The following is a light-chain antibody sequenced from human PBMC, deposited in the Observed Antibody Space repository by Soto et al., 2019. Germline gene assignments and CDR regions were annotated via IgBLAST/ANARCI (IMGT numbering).Light chain of an antibody. CDR2: GAS. CDR1: QSLSSN. J-gene: IGKJ3*01. Sequence: ERVMTQSPATLSVSPGERATLSCRASQSLSSNLAWYQQKPGQAPRLLIYGASTRATGIPAMFSGSGSGTEFTITITSLQSEDFAVYYCQQYNGWPPLFGPGTKVDIK. V-gene: IGKV3-15*01. CDR3: QQYNGWPPL.